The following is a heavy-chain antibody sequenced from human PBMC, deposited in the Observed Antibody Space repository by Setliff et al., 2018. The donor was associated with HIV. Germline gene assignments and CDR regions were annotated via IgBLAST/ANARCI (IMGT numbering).Heavy chain of an antibody. V-gene: IGHV3-23*01. J-gene: IGHJ4*02. Sequence: PGGSLRLSCVASGFTFSRYAVSWVRQAPGKGLEWVSCIDGIGGTYYPDSMKGRSSISRDNSKNIVYLQMRGLRVEDTAIYYCVKDLVKGDGYINFEYWGRGTQVTVSS. D-gene: IGHD5-12*01. CDR1: GFTFSRYA. CDR2: IDGIGGT. CDR3: VKDLVKGDGYINFEY.